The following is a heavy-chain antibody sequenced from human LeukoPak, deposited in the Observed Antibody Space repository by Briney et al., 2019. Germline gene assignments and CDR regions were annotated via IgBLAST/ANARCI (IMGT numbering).Heavy chain of an antibody. CDR3: ARPEYCGGDSCSAPPFDY. CDR2: IHPGESDT. CDR1: GYSFTSYW. J-gene: IGHJ4*02. Sequence: GESLKISCKGSGYSFTSYWVGWVRQRLGKGLEWMGIIHPGESDTRYSPSFQGQVTISSDKSINTAYLQWSSPKASATAIYYCARPEYCGGDSCSAPPFDYWGQGTLVTVSS. V-gene: IGHV5-51*01. D-gene: IGHD2-15*01.